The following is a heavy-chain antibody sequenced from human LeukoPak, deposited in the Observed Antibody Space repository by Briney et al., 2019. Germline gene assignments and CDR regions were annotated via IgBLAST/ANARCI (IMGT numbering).Heavy chain of an antibody. J-gene: IGHJ4*02. Sequence: GGSLRLSCAASGFTFSSYAMHWVRQAPGKGLEWVSVIYSGGSTYYADSVKGRFTISRDNSKNTLYLQMNSPRAEDTAVYYCARDSYGEYYWGQGTLVTVSS. V-gene: IGHV3-66*01. D-gene: IGHD4-17*01. CDR2: IYSGGST. CDR1: GFTFSSYA. CDR3: ARDSYGEYY.